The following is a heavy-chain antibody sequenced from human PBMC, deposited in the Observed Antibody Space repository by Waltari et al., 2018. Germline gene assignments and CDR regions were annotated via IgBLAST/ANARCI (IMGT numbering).Heavy chain of an antibody. Sequence: QVQLQQWGAGLLKPSETLSLTCAVYGGSFSGYYWSWIRQPPGKGLAWIGEIKHSGSTNYHPSLKRRVTISVETSKIQFSLKLSSVTAADTAVYYCAREVGSSGYYYLAEVDYWGQGTLVTVSS. CDR2: IKHSGST. V-gene: IGHV4-34*01. CDR3: AREVGSSGYYYLAEVDY. J-gene: IGHJ4*02. D-gene: IGHD3-22*01. CDR1: GGSFSGYY.